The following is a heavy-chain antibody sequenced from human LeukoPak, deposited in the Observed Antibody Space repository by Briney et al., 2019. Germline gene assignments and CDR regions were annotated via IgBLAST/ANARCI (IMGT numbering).Heavy chain of an antibody. CDR1: GGSISSSRYY. V-gene: IGHV4-39*07. D-gene: IGHD3-16*02. J-gene: IGHJ5*02. CDR3: ARALFDDYVWGTDRRAPLQWFDP. Sequence: SETLSLTCSVSGGSISSSRYYWGWIRQTPGKGLEWIGSISYTGSTYYNPSPKSRVTISLDTSKKHFSLKLNSVTAADTAVYYCARALFDDYVWGTDRRAPLQWFDPWGQGTLVTVSS. CDR2: ISYTGST.